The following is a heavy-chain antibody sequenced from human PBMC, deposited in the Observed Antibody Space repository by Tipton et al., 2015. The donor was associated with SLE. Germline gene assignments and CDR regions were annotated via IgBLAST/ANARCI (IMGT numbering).Heavy chain of an antibody. D-gene: IGHD5-18*01. CDR1: GFTFSSYS. Sequence: SLRLSCAASGFTFSSYSMNWVRQAPGKGLEWVSSISSSSSYIYYADSVKGRFTISRDNAKNSLYLQMNSLRAEDTAVYYCARGSCGYSYGCPFDYWGQGTLVTVSS. CDR3: ARGSCGYSYGCPFDY. J-gene: IGHJ4*02. V-gene: IGHV3-21*01. CDR2: ISSSSSYI.